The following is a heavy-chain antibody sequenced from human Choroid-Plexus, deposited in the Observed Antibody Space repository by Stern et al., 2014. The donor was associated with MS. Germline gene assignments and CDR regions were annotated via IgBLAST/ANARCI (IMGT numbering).Heavy chain of an antibody. D-gene: IGHD2/OR15-2a*01. CDR1: GFTFGSCA. CDR3: AKDRQYLTYFFDH. Sequence: QVQLQESGGGVVQPGRPLRLSCVASGFTFGSCAMHWVRQAPGKGLEWLAGVSYDGSNKYYADSVKGRFTISRDNSQNTLYMQMSSLRPEDTAVYYCAKDRQYLTYFFDHWGQGSLVTVSS. J-gene: IGHJ5*02. V-gene: IGHV3-30*18. CDR2: VSYDGSNK.